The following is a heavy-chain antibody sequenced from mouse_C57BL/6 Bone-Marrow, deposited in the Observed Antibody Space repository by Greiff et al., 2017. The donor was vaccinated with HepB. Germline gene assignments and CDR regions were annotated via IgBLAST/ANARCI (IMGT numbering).Heavy chain of an antibody. CDR1: GFTFSSYA. CDR3: ARRVTTRYFDV. D-gene: IGHD2-2*01. V-gene: IGHV5-4*01. J-gene: IGHJ1*03. Sequence: EVQRVESGGGLVKPGGSLKLSCAASGFTFSSYAMSWVRQTPEKRLEWVATISDGGSYTYYPDNVKGRFTISRDNAKNNLYLQMSHLKSEDTAMYYCARRVTTRYFDVWGTGTTVTVSS. CDR2: ISDGGSYT.